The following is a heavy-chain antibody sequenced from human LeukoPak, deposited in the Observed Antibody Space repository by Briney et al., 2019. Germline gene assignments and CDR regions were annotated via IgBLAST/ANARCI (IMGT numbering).Heavy chain of an antibody. V-gene: IGHV3-7*03. CDR1: GFTFSTYW. CDR2: MKQRGSEK. D-gene: IGHD5-12*01. J-gene: IGHJ3*02. Sequence: GGSLTLSCAGSGFTFSTYWMSWVRQPPGKGLEWVAYMKQRGSEKYYVDSVKGRFTISRDNAKNSLYLQMISLRAEDTALYYCARGSVATTAFDIWGQGTM. CDR3: ARGSVATTAFDI.